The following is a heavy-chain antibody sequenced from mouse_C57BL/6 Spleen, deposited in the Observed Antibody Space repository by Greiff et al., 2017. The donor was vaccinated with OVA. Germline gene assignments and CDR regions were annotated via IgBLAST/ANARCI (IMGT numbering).Heavy chain of an antibody. CDR1: GFSLTSYG. Sequence: QVQLKESGPGLVQPSQSLSITCTVSGFSLTSYGVHWVRQSPGKGLEWLGVIWRGGSTDYNAAFMSRLSITKDNSKSQVFFKMNSLQADDTAIYYCAKTYGSSHYAMDYWGQGTSVTVSS. CDR2: IWRGGST. V-gene: IGHV2-5*01. D-gene: IGHD1-1*01. CDR3: AKTYGSSHYAMDY. J-gene: IGHJ4*01.